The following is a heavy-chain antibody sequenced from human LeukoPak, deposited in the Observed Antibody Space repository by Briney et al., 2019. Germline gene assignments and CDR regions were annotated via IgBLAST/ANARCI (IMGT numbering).Heavy chain of an antibody. CDR1: GFTLSSNY. D-gene: IGHD2-21*02. Sequence: GGSLRLSCAASGFTLSSNYMSWVRQAPGKGLEWVSVIYSGGSTYYADSVKGRFTISRDNSKNTLYLQMNSLRAEDTAVYYCARVRPLYCGGDCSTHLDYWGQGTLVTVSS. CDR3: ARVRPLYCGGDCSTHLDY. V-gene: IGHV3-66*01. CDR2: IYSGGST. J-gene: IGHJ4*02.